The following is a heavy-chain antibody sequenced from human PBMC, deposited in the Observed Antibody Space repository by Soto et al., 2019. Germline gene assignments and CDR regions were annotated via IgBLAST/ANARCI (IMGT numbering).Heavy chain of an antibody. CDR1: GFTFDAYA. CDR2: ISWNSGSI. V-gene: IGHV3-9*01. D-gene: IGHD1-1*01. Sequence: EVQLVESGGGLVQPGRSLRLSCAASGFTFDAYAMHWVRQAPGKGLEWVSGISWNSGSIGYADSVKGRFTISRDNAKNSLYLQMNSLRAEDTASDYCAKDIGWNRRAGAFDIWGQGTMVTVSS. CDR3: AKDIGWNRRAGAFDI. J-gene: IGHJ3*02.